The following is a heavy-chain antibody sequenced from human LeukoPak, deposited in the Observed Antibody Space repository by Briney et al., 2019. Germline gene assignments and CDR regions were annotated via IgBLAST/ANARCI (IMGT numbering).Heavy chain of an antibody. CDR2: ISAYNGKT. Sequence: ASVKVSCKTSDSTFSYYGISWVRQAPGQGLEWMGWISAYNGKTDYAERLQGKVTMTTNASTSTAYMELSSLRSEDTAVYYCARDPVRGSGSYYNNYWGQGTLVTVSS. V-gene: IGHV1-18*01. J-gene: IGHJ4*02. CDR1: DSTFSYYG. CDR3: ARDPVRGSGSYYNNY. D-gene: IGHD3-10*01.